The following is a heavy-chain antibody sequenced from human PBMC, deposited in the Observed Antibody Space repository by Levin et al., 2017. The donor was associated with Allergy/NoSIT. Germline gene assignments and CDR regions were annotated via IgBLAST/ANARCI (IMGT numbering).Heavy chain of an antibody. CDR1: GYTFTSYY. CDR3: AREENVGANIYSVMDV. CDR2: INPRGGST. J-gene: IGHJ6*02. D-gene: IGHD2-21*01. V-gene: IGHV1-46*01. Sequence: PGASVKVSCKASGYTFTSYYMHWVRQAPGQGLEWMGMINPRGGSTNYAEKFRGRVTMTSDRSTSNVYMELSSLRPEDTAVYYCAREENVGANIYSVMDVWGQGTPVTVSS.